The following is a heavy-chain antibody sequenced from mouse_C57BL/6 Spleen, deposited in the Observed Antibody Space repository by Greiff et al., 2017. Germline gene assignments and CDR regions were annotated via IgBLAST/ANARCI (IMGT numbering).Heavy chain of an antibody. D-gene: IGHD2-1*01. CDR3: ARGDYGNCVYAMDY. CDR1: GYTFTSYG. CDR2: IYPRSGNT. Sequence: QVQLQQSGAELARPGASVKLSCKASGYTFTSYGISWVKQRTGQGLEWIGEIYPRSGNTYYNEKFKGKATLTADKSSSTAYMELRSLTSEDSAVYFCARGDYGNCVYAMDYWGQGTSVTVSS. V-gene: IGHV1-81*01. J-gene: IGHJ4*01.